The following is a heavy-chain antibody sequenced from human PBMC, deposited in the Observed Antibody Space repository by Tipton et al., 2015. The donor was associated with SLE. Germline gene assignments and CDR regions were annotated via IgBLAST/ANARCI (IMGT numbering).Heavy chain of an antibody. CDR2: ISSSSSYI. J-gene: IGHJ5*02. D-gene: IGHD1-26*01. V-gene: IGHV3-21*01. CDR3: ARKMGVGATQYNWFDP. Sequence: SLRLSCAASGFTFSSYSMNWVRQAPGKGLEWVSSISSSSSYIYYADSVKGRFTISRDNAKNSLYLQMNSLRAEDTAVYYCARKMGVGATQYNWFDPWGQGTLVTVSS. CDR1: GFTFSSYS.